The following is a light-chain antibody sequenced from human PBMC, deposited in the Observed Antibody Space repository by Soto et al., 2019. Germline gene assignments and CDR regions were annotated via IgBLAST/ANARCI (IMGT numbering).Light chain of an antibody. CDR1: SSDVGTYNY. CDR2: DVS. J-gene: IGLJ3*02. Sequence: QSALTQPAAVSGSPGQSITIYCTGTSSDVGTYNYVSWYQRRPGKAPKLMISDVSYRPSGVSNLFSGYKSANTASLTISGLQADDVYGSYGFLYTTSNTHVFGVVTKLTV. CDR3: FLYTTSNTHV. V-gene: IGLV2-14*01.